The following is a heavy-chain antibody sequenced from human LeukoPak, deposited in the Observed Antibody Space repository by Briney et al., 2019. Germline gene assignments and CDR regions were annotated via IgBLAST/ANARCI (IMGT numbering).Heavy chain of an antibody. D-gene: IGHD5-18*01. CDR3: ARDRGYTYGHPLDY. CDR2: IWHDGSNK. J-gene: IGHJ4*02. V-gene: IGHV3-33*08. CDR1: GFTVSTNY. Sequence: PGGSLRLSCAASGFTVSTNYMSWVRQAPGKGLEWVALIWHDGSNKYYGDSVKDRFTISRDNSKNTLYLQMDSLRAEDTAVYYCARDRGYTYGHPLDYWGQGTLVTVSS.